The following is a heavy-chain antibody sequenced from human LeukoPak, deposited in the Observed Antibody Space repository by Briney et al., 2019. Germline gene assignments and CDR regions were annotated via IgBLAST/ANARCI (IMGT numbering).Heavy chain of an antibody. Sequence: ASVKVSCKASGYTFTSYYMHWVRQAPGQGLEWMGIINPSGGSTSYAQKFQGRVTMTRDTSTSTVYMELSSLRSEDTAVYYCASSSITMVRGVTRGGFDYWGQGTLVTVSS. CDR2: INPSGGST. J-gene: IGHJ4*02. CDR3: ASSSITMVRGVTRGGFDY. D-gene: IGHD3-10*01. CDR1: GYTFTSYY. V-gene: IGHV1-46*01.